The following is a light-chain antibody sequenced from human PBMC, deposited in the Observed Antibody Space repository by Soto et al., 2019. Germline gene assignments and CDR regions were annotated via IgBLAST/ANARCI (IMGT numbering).Light chain of an antibody. CDR2: GAF. V-gene: IGKV3-20*01. Sequence: PGERATLSCRASQSVGSDYVAWYQQKPGQAPRLLIYGAFHRATGVSDRFSGSGSGTDFTLTISRLEPEDFSVYFCQQYGNSPQTFGQGAKLEIK. CDR1: QSVGSDY. CDR3: QQYGNSPQT. J-gene: IGKJ2*01.